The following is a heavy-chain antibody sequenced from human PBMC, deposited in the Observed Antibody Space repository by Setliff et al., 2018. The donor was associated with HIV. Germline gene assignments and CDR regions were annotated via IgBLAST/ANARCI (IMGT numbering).Heavy chain of an antibody. CDR3: ARPTTGVGGGAAFDI. J-gene: IGHJ3*02. CDR1: GSSISGHF. Sequence: SETLSLTCTVSGSSISGHFWTWIRQPPGKGLEWIGYLSYTGSTNYNPSLKSRVTMSVDTSKNHFSLKLNSVTAADTAVYFCARPTTGVGGGAAFDIWGQGTMVTVSS. D-gene: IGHD2-8*01. CDR2: LSYTGST. V-gene: IGHV4-59*08.